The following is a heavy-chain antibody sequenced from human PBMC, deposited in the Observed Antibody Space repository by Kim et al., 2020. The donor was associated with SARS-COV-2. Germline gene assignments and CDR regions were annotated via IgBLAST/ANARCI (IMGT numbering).Heavy chain of an antibody. J-gene: IGHJ4*02. Sequence: SETLSLTCTVSGYSISSGYYWGWIRQPPGKGLEWIGSIYHSGSTYYNPSLKSRVTISVDTYKNQFPLKLSSVTAAATAVYYCAGDSGNYNDSSGLYWAQG. CDR3: AGDSGNYNDSSGLY. CDR1: GYSISSGYY. D-gene: IGHD3-22*01. CDR2: IYHSGST. V-gene: IGHV4-38-2*02.